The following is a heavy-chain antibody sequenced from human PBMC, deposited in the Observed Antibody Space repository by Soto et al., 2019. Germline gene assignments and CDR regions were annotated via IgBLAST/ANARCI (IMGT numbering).Heavy chain of an antibody. CDR1: GFTFSSYG. Sequence: QVQLVESGGGVVQPGRSLRLSCAASGFTFSSYGMHWVRQAPGKGLEWVAVISYDGSNKYYADSVKGRFTISRDNSKNTLYLQMNSLRAEDTAVYYCARDPGRAARPYGYFDLWGRGTLVTVSS. J-gene: IGHJ2*01. D-gene: IGHD6-6*01. V-gene: IGHV3-30*03. CDR3: ARDPGRAARPYGYFDL. CDR2: ISYDGSNK.